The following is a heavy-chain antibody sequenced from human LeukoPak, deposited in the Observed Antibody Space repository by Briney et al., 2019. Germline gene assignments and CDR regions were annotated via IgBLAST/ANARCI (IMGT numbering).Heavy chain of an antibody. CDR3: ARESPMTSTSSFPDY. D-gene: IGHD2-21*02. CDR1: GGSISSYY. V-gene: IGHV4-59*01. Sequence: SETLSLTCTVSGGSISSYYWSWIRQPPGKGLEWIGYIYYSGSTNYNPCLKSRVTISVDTSKNQFSLKLSSVTAADTAVYYCARESPMTSTSSFPDYWGQGTLVTVSS. CDR2: IYYSGST. J-gene: IGHJ4*02.